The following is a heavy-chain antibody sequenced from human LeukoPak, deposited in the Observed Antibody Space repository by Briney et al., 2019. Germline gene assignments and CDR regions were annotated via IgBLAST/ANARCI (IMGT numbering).Heavy chain of an antibody. CDR1: GYTFTSYD. CDR3: ARSTMIVVVISHYYGMDV. CDR2: MNPNSGNT. V-gene: IGHV1-8*01. Sequence: ASVKVSCKASGYTFTSYDINWVRQATGQGLEWMGWMNPNSGNTGYAQKFQGRVTMTRNTSISTAYMELSSLRSDDTAVYYCARSTMIVVVISHYYGMDVWGQGTTVTVSS. J-gene: IGHJ6*02. D-gene: IGHD3-22*01.